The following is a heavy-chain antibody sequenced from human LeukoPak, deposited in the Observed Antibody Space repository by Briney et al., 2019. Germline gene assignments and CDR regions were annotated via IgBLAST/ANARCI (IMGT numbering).Heavy chain of an antibody. CDR3: AKVEGASQQWLAYYYYYMDV. V-gene: IGHV3-30*02. J-gene: IGHJ6*03. CDR2: IRYDGSNK. CDR1: GFTFSSYG. D-gene: IGHD6-19*01. Sequence: GGSLRLSCAASGFTFSSYGMHWVRQAPGKGLEWVAFIRYDGSNKYYADSVKGRFTISRDNSKNTLYLQMDSLRAEDTAVYYCAKVEGASQQWLAYYYYYMDVWGKGTTVTVSS.